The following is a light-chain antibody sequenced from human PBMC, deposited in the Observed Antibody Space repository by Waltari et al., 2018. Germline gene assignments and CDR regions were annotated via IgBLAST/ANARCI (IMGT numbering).Light chain of an antibody. CDR2: WAS. Sequence: DIVMTQSPDSLAVSLGERATINCESSQSVLYSSNNKNYLAWYQQKPGQPPKLLIYWASTRDSGVPDRFSGSGSGTDFTLSISSLQAEDVVFYYCQQYYTTPLTFGGGTKVEIK. CDR1: QSVLYSSNNKNY. V-gene: IGKV4-1*01. J-gene: IGKJ4*01. CDR3: QQYYTTPLT.